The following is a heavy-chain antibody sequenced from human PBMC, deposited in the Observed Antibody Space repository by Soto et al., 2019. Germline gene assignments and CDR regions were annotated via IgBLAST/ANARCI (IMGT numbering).Heavy chain of an antibody. CDR3: ASHPWIDGDSTLDY. CDR2: INHSGST. Sequence: GSLRLSCAVYGGSFSGYYWSWIRQPPGKGLEWIGEINHSGSTNYNPSLKSRVTISVDTSKNQFSLKLSSVTAADTAVYYCASHPWIDGDSTLDYWGQGTLVTVSS. V-gene: IGHV4-34*01. J-gene: IGHJ4*02. D-gene: IGHD4-17*01. CDR1: GGSFSGYY.